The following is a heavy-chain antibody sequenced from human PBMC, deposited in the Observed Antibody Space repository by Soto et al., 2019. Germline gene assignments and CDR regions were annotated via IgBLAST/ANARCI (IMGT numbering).Heavy chain of an antibody. J-gene: IGHJ4*02. CDR1: GFTFSDYQ. V-gene: IGHV3-11*05. CDR3: ARDRDTMIRGVYQH. D-gene: IGHD3-10*01. Sequence: QVHLVESGGVLVKSGGSLTLSCAVSGFTFSDYQMHWIRQVPGKGLEWLSYISASGTSANYADSMRGRLSISRDNAKNLLYLRLNGLGGEDTAVYYCARDRDTMIRGVYQHWGQGTLVTVFS. CDR2: ISASGTSA.